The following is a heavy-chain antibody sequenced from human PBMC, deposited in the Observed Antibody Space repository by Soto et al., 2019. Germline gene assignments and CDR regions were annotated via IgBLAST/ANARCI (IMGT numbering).Heavy chain of an antibody. CDR3: ASKFGELLADAFDI. J-gene: IGHJ3*02. CDR2: IYHSGSI. D-gene: IGHD3-10*01. V-gene: IGHV4-4*02. CDR1: NSSISSCNW. Sequence: SATLSLTYPVSNSSISSCNWWTRVRQTPGKGLEWIGEIYHSGSINHNPSLKSRVTMSVDKSNNQFSLKMTSVTAADTAVYYCASKFGELLADAFDIWGQGTVVT.